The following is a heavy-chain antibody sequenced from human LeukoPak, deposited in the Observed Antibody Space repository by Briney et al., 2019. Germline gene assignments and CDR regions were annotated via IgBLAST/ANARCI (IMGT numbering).Heavy chain of an antibody. CDR1: GYIFTDYY. V-gene: IGHV1-46*01. CDR2: INPSGGST. D-gene: IGHD6-13*01. J-gene: IGHJ4*02. Sequence: ASVKVSCKASGYIFTDYYLHWVRQAPGQGLEWMGIINPSGGSTNYAQKFQGRVTMTRDTSTSTVYMDVSSLRYEDTAVYYCARDRGAAAGNWGQGTLVTVSS. CDR3: ARDRGAAAGN.